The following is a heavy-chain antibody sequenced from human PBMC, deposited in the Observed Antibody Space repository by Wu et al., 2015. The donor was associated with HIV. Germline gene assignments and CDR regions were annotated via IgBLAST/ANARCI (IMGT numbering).Heavy chain of an antibody. CDR1: KVTFSKYA. J-gene: IGHJ6*03. V-gene: IGHV1-69*13. Sequence: QVQLVQSGAEVKKPRSSVKVSCKASKVTFSKYAISWVRQAPGQGLEWMGRIIPLFGTANYAQNLQGSITMTADESTSTVYMEFNSLRSEDTAMYYCAREVPPPYYDFWSGYSYYMDVWGKGTTVTVSS. D-gene: IGHD3-3*01. CDR3: AREVPPPYYDFWSGYSYYMDV. CDR2: IIPLFGTA.